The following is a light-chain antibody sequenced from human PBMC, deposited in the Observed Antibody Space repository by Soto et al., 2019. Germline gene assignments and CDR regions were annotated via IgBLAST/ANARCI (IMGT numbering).Light chain of an antibody. V-gene: IGKV3-11*01. CDR1: QNVDKF. Sequence: EIELTQSPATLSLSPGETATLSCRASQNVDKFLAWYQQRPGQPPRLLIFDSSNRATGVPVRFSGSGSGTVFTLTIGSREPEDSAVYYCQQRKNWPPIPFAQGTRLEIK. CDR2: DSS. CDR3: QQRKNWPPIP. J-gene: IGKJ5*01.